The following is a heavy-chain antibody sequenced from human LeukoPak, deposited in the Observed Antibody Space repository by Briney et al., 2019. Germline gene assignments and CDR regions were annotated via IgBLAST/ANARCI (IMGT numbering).Heavy chain of an antibody. D-gene: IGHD5-18*01. J-gene: IGHJ6*02. V-gene: IGHV3-49*04. CDR1: GFTFGDYA. CDR3: TRGGDTATVFYYGMDV. CDR2: IRSTAYGGTT. Sequence: GRSLRLSCTASGFTFGDYAMTWVRQAPGKGLEWVGFIRSTAYGGTTEYAASVKGRFTISRDDSKSIAYLQMNSLKTEDTAVYYCTRGGDTATVFYYGMDVWGQGTTVTVSS.